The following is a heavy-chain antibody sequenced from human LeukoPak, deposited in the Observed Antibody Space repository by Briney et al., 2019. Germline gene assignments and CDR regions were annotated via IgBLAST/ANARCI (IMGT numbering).Heavy chain of an antibody. J-gene: IGHJ5*02. Sequence: GGSLRLSCAASGFTFSSYNMNWVRQAPGKGLEWVSYISSSSSTIYYADSVKGRFTISRDNAKNSLYLQMNSLRAEDTAVYYCARRLMTTVTTYWFDPWGQGTLVTVSS. D-gene: IGHD4-17*01. CDR3: ARRLMTTVTTYWFDP. CDR2: ISSSSSTI. CDR1: GFTFSSYN. V-gene: IGHV3-48*04.